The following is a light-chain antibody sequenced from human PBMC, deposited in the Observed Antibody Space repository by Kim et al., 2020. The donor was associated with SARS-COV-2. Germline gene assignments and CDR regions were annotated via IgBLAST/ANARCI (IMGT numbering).Light chain of an antibody. CDR3: GTWDSSLNAVV. CDR1: SSNIGNNY. J-gene: IGLJ2*01. CDR2: DNN. V-gene: IGLV1-51*01. Sequence: GQKVTSSCSGSSSNIGNNYLSWYQQLTETAPKRRIYDNNKRHSGIPDRFSGSKSGTSATLGITGLQTGDEAEYYCGTWDSSLNAVVFGGGTQLTVL.